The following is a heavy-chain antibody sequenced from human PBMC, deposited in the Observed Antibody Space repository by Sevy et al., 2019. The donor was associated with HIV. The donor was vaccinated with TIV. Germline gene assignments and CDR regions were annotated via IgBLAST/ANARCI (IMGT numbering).Heavy chain of an antibody. CDR1: GFTFSSYG. CDR2: IWFDGSNT. V-gene: IGHV3-33*01. D-gene: IGHD4-17*01. J-gene: IGHJ4*02. Sequence: GGSLRLSCAASGFTFSSYGMHWVRQAPGKGLEWVAVIWFDGSNTYYADSVKGRFTISRDVAKNTLHLQMNSLRAEDTAVYYCARDLEFYDYGDYGPAFMPDYWGQGTLVTVSS. CDR3: ARDLEFYDYGDYGPAFMPDY.